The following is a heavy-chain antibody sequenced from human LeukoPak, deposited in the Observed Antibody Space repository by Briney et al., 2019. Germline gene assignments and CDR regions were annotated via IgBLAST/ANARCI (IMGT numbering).Heavy chain of an antibody. V-gene: IGHV3-74*01. CDR2: IKSDGTYT. Sequence: PGGSLRLSCVASGFTFSDYWMHWVRQAPGKGLVWVSRIKSDGTYTTYADSVKGRFTISRDNAKNTLYLQMNSLRGDDTAVYYCASDSSYGYEYWGQGTLVTVSS. CDR1: GFTFSDYW. D-gene: IGHD5-18*01. CDR3: ASDSSYGYEY. J-gene: IGHJ4*02.